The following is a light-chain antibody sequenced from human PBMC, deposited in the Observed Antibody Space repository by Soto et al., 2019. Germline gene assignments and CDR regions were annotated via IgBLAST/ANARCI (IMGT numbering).Light chain of an antibody. CDR2: DVS. Sequence: QSALTQPASVSGSPGQSITIPCVGTSSDIGDYNYVSWYQQHPGKVPKVIIFDVSNRPSGVSYRFSGTKSGNTASLTVSGLQAEDEAHYYCCSYTRSGTLIFGTGTKLTVL. V-gene: IGLV2-14*01. CDR1: SSDIGDYNY. J-gene: IGLJ1*01. CDR3: CSYTRSGTLI.